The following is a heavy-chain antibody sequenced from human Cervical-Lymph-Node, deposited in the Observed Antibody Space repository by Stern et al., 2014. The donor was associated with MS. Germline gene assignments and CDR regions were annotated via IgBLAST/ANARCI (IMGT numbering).Heavy chain of an antibody. Sequence: QLQLQESGPGLVKPSGTLSLTCAVSGDSISSSNWWSWVRQSPGKGLEWVGDIYHAGTTNYNSTLKSRLTISADNSKNQFSLNLTSVTAADTAVYYCVRALGSSSFRYWFDPWGQGTLVIASS. CDR2: IYHAGTT. CDR3: VRALGSSSFRYWFDP. V-gene: IGHV4-4*02. CDR1: GDSISSSNW. D-gene: IGHD6-13*01. J-gene: IGHJ5*02.